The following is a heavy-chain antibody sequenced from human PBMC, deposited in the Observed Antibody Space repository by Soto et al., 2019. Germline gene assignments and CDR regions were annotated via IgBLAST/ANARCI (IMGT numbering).Heavy chain of an antibody. CDR1: GFTVSSNY. J-gene: IGHJ5*02. V-gene: IGHV3-66*01. CDR2: IYSGGST. Sequence: PGGSLRLSCAASGFTVSSNYMSWVRQAPGKGLEWVSVIYSGGSTYYADSVKGRFTISRDNSKNTLYLQMNSLRAEDTAVYYCARDFHGCSGGSCSKRPNWFDPWGQGTLVTVSS. CDR3: ARDFHGCSGGSCSKRPNWFDP. D-gene: IGHD2-15*01.